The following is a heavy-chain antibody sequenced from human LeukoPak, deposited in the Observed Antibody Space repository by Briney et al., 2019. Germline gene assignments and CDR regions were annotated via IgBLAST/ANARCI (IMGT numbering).Heavy chain of an antibody. CDR2: IIPILGIA. CDR1: GGPFSSYT. CDR3: AREISMTTVPNGAFDY. D-gene: IGHD4-17*01. Sequence: SVKVSCRTSGGPFSSYTISWVRQAPGQGLECMGRIIPILGIANYAQKFQHRVTITADKSTSTAYRELSSLRSEDTAVYYCAREISMTTVPNGAFDYWGEGTLVTVSS. V-gene: IGHV1-69*04. J-gene: IGHJ4*02.